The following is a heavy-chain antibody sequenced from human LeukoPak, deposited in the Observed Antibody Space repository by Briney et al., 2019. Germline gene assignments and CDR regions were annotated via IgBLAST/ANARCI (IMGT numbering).Heavy chain of an antibody. V-gene: IGHV3-48*02. Sequence: PGGSLRLSCAASGFTFSTYSMNWVRQAPGKGLEWISYISSSSSTIYYADSVKGRFTISRDNAKNSLYLQIDSLRDEDTAVYYCARGRYCSSASCYFDSWGQGTLVTVSS. CDR1: GFTFSTYS. J-gene: IGHJ4*02. D-gene: IGHD2-2*01. CDR2: ISSSSSTI. CDR3: ARGRYCSSASCYFDS.